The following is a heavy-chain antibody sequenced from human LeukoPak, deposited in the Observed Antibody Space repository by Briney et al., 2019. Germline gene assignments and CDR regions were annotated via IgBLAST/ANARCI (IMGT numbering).Heavy chain of an antibody. CDR2: ISAYNGNT. CDR3: ARVVYCSSTSCEVSRQYNWFDP. D-gene: IGHD2-2*01. Sequence: GASVKVSCKASGYTFTSYGISWVRQAPGQGLEWMGWISAYNGNTNYAQKLQGRVTMTTDTSTSTAYMELRSLRSDATAVYYCARVVYCSSTSCEVSRQYNWFDPWGQGTLVTVSS. V-gene: IGHV1-18*01. J-gene: IGHJ5*02. CDR1: GYTFTSYG.